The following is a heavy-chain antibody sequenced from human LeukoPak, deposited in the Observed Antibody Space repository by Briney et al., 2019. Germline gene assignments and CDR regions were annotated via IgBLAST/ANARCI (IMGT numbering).Heavy chain of an antibody. D-gene: IGHD3-22*01. V-gene: IGHV3-23*01. CDR1: GSSFSNYG. CDR2: ISGSAIYT. CDR3: AKAYYYGSGGYVAFDI. Sequence: GGSLRLSCAASGSSFSNYGMSWVRQAPEKGLEWVSAISGSAIYTYYADSVKGRFTISRDNSKNTLYLQMNSLRAEDTAEYYCAKAYYYGSGGYVAFDIWGQGTMVTVSS. J-gene: IGHJ3*02.